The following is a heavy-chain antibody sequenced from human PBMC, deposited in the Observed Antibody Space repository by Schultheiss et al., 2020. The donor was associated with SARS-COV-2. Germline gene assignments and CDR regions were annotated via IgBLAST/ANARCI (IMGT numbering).Heavy chain of an antibody. Sequence: GGSLRLSCAASGFTFSSYSMNWVRQAPGKGLEWVSSISSSSSYIYYADSVKGQFTISRDNAKNSLYLQMNSLRAEDTAVYYCARDSTIAYYDSSGYYPLDYWGQGTLVTVSS. CDR2: ISSSSSYI. CDR1: GFTFSSYS. J-gene: IGHJ4*02. V-gene: IGHV3-21*01. CDR3: ARDSTIAYYDSSGYYPLDY. D-gene: IGHD3-22*01.